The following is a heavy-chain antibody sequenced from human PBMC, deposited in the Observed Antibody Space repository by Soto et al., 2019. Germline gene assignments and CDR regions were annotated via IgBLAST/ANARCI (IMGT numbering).Heavy chain of an antibody. Sequence: SVKVSCKASGYTFTSYDINWVRQATVQGLEWMGWMNPNSGNTGYAQKFQGRVTMTRNTSISTAYMELSSLKASDTAMYYCARSRHYDILTGPYNWFDPWGQGTLVTVSS. CDR1: GYTFTSYD. J-gene: IGHJ5*02. CDR2: MNPNSGNT. D-gene: IGHD3-9*01. CDR3: ARSRHYDILTGPYNWFDP. V-gene: IGHV1-8*01.